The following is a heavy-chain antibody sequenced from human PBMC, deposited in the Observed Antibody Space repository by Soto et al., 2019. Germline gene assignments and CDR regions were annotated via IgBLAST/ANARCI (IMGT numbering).Heavy chain of an antibody. CDR2: IIPIFNTA. CDR3: ARQMVNSGWYYGNWFDP. D-gene: IGHD6-19*01. V-gene: IGHV1-69*06. CDR1: GGPFSTYA. Sequence: QEQLVQSGAEVKKPGSSVKVSCRVSGGPFSTYAISGGRQAPGKGLEGRGGIIPIFNTAKYAQKFQGRVTITADKSTSTAHMELSSLRSEDTAVYYCARQMVNSGWYYGNWFDPWGQGTLVTVSS. J-gene: IGHJ5*02.